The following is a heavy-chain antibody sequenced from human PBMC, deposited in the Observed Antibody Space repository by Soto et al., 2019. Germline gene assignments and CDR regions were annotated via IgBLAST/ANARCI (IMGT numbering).Heavy chain of an antibody. Sequence: PGGSLRLSCAASGFTFMSYTMNWVRQAPGTGLEWVASISSSSSYIEYADSLKGRFTISRDNAKNSVHLQMRSLRAEDTAVYYCARGSFFYETSGYYPPGYWGQGTLVTVSS. J-gene: IGHJ4*02. CDR2: ISSSSSYI. D-gene: IGHD3-22*01. CDR1: GFTFMSYT. V-gene: IGHV3-21*01. CDR3: ARGSFFYETSGYYPPGY.